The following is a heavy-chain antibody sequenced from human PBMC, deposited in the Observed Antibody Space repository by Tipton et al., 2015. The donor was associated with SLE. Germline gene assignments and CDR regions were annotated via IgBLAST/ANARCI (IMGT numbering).Heavy chain of an antibody. CDR2: ISSSSSYI. CDR3: ARVPVGAAAARGGYFDY. D-gene: IGHD6-13*01. V-gene: IGHV3-21*01. CDR1: GFSFSSYS. Sequence: GSLRLSCAASGFSFSSYSMNWVRQAPGKGLEWVSSISSSSSYIYYADSVKGRFTISRDNAKNSLYLQVNSLRAEDTAVYYCARVPVGAAAARGGYFDYWGQGTLVTVSS. J-gene: IGHJ4*02.